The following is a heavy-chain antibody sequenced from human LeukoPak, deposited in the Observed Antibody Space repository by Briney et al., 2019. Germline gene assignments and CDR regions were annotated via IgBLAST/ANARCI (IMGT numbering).Heavy chain of an antibody. J-gene: IGHJ5*02. D-gene: IGHD3-22*01. CDR3: ARDGPPRWYYDSRGMVPNENWFDP. Sequence: ASVKVSCKASGYTFTSYAMHWVRQAPGQRLEWMGWINAGNGNTKYSQKFQGRVTITRDTSASTAYMELSSLRSEDTAVYYCARDGPPRWYYDSRGMVPNENWFDPWGQGTLVTVSS. V-gene: IGHV1-3*01. CDR2: INAGNGNT. CDR1: GYTFTSYA.